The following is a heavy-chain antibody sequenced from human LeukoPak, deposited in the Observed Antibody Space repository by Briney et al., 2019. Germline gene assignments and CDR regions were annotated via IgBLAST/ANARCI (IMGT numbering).Heavy chain of an antibody. J-gene: IGHJ5*02. CDR1: GFTFSSYS. D-gene: IGHD4-17*01. CDR2: ISSSSSYI. V-gene: IGHV3-21*01. CDR3: AFLRSWGNEGFDP. Sequence: GGSLRLSCAASGFTFSSYSMNWVRQAPGKGLEWVSSISSSSSYIYYADSVKGRFTISRDNAKNSLYLQMNSLRAEDTAVYYCAFLRSWGNEGFDPWGQGTLVTVSS.